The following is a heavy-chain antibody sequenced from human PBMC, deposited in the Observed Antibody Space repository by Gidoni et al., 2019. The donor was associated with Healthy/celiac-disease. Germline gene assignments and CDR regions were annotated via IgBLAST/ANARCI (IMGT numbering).Heavy chain of an antibody. CDR1: GGSISSGGYY. CDR3: ASLAYCGGDCYSDAFDI. V-gene: IGHV4-31*03. Sequence: QVQLQESGLGLVKPSQTLSLTCTVSGGSISSGGYYWSWIRQHPGKGLEWIGYIYYSGSTYYNPSLKSRVTISVDTSKNQFSLKLSSVTAADTAVYYCASLAYCGGDCYSDAFDIWGQGTMVTVSS. D-gene: IGHD2-21*01. J-gene: IGHJ3*02. CDR2: IYYSGST.